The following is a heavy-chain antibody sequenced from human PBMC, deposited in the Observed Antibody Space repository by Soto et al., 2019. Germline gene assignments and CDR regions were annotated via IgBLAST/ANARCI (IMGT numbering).Heavy chain of an antibody. D-gene: IGHD3-9*01. CDR2: IYYSGST. Sequence: SETLSLTCTVSGGSISSGGYYWSWIRQHPGKGLEWIGYIYYSGSTYYNPPLKSRVTISVDTSKNQFSLKLSSVTAADTAVYYCARVYYDILTGYPYFDYWGQGTLVTVSS. J-gene: IGHJ4*02. V-gene: IGHV4-31*03. CDR1: GGSISSGGYY. CDR3: ARVYYDILTGYPYFDY.